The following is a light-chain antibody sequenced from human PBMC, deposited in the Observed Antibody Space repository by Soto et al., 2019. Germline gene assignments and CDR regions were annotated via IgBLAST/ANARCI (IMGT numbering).Light chain of an antibody. CDR3: QQVDSYPIT. Sequence: IQLTQSPSSLSASVVDRFTITCRASQVITNYLAWYQQKPGKAPKLLIYAASTLQSGVPSRFSGSGSGTDFTLTISSLQPEDFATYFCQQVDSYPITCGQGTRLEIK. V-gene: IGKV1-9*01. J-gene: IGKJ5*01. CDR2: AAS. CDR1: QVITNY.